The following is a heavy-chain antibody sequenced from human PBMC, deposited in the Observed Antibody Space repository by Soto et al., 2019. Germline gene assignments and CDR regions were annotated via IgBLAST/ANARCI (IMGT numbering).Heavy chain of an antibody. Sequence: ASETLSLTCTVSGGSISSSSYYWGWIRQPPGKGLEWIGSIYYSGSTYYNPSLKSRVTISVDTSKNQFSLKLSSVTAADTAVYYCARYCSGGSCYRGVDYWGQGTLVTVSS. D-gene: IGHD2-15*01. V-gene: IGHV4-39*01. J-gene: IGHJ4*02. CDR1: GGSISSSSYY. CDR2: IYYSGST. CDR3: ARYCSGGSCYRGVDY.